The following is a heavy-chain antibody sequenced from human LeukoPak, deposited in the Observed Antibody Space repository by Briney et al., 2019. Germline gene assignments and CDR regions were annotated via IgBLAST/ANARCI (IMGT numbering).Heavy chain of an antibody. CDR1: GCSISSSSYY. CDR2: IYYSGST. D-gene: IGHD6-6*01. V-gene: IGHV4-39*01. CDR3: GLTYSSSSKFDY. Sequence: VTPSETLSLTCTVSGCSISSSSYYWGWIRQPPGKGLEWIGSIYYSGSTYYNPSLKSRVTISIDTSKNQFSLKLSSVTATDTAVYYCGLTYSSSSKFDYWGQGTLVTVSS. J-gene: IGHJ4*02.